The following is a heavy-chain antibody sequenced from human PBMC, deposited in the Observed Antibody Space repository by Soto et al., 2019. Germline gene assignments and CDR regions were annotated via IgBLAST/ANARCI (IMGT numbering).Heavy chain of an antibody. D-gene: IGHD6-19*01. CDR1: GFTFSSYG. V-gene: IGHV3-30*18. CDR3: AKDGDPQWLVLLRSSYFDY. CDR2: ISYDGSNK. J-gene: IGHJ4*02. Sequence: QVQLVESGGGVVQPGRSLRLSCAASGFTFSSYGMHWVRQAPGKGLEWVAVISYDGSNKYYADSVKGRFTISRDNSKNTLYVQMNSLRAEDTAVYYCAKDGDPQWLVLLRSSYFDYWGQGTLVTVSS.